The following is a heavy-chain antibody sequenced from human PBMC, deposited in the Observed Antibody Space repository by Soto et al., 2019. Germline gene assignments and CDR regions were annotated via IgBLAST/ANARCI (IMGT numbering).Heavy chain of an antibody. CDR1: GYSFTSYW. Sequence: GESLKISCKGSGYSFTSYWIGWVRQMPGKGLEWMGIIYPGDSDTRYSPSFQGQVTISADKSISTAYLQWSSLKASDTAMYYCARHERVLLWFGELKTLDYWGQGTLVTVSS. CDR3: ARHERVLLWFGELKTLDY. CDR2: IYPGDSDT. V-gene: IGHV5-51*01. D-gene: IGHD3-10*01. J-gene: IGHJ4*02.